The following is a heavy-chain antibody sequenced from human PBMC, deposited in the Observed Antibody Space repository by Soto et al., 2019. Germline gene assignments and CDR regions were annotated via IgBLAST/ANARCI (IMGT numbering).Heavy chain of an antibody. D-gene: IGHD3-10*01. Sequence: SETLSLTCTVSGDSISRYQWSWIRQPPGKGLEWVAYIYYSGSTNYNPSLKSRVSISVDTAKNQFSLKLSSATAADTAVYYCASSSGGDGMDVWGQGTTVTVSS. CDR1: GDSISRYQ. J-gene: IGHJ6*02. CDR3: ASSSGGDGMDV. CDR2: IYYSGST. V-gene: IGHV4-59*01.